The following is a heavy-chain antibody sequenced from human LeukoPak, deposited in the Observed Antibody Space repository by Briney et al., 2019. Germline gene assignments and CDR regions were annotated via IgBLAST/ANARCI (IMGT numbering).Heavy chain of an antibody. V-gene: IGHV1-46*01. CDR1: GYTFTSYY. Sequence: ASVKVSCKVSGYTFTSYYMHWLRQAPGQGLEWMGIINPSGGSTSYAPKFQGRVTMTRDTSTSTVYMDLSSLRSEDTAVYYCARDSHDTSGYPGYWGQGTLVTVSS. CDR3: ARDSHDTSGYPGY. CDR2: INPSGGST. J-gene: IGHJ4*02. D-gene: IGHD3-22*01.